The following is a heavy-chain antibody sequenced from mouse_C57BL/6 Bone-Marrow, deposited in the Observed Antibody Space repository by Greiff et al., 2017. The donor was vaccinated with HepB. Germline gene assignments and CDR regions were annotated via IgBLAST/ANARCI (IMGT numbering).Heavy chain of an antibody. J-gene: IGHJ1*01. CDR3: ARGGPTIVTTWYCDV. CDR2: ISDGGSYT. CDR1: GFTFSSYA. V-gene: IGHV5-4*01. Sequence: EVQVVESGGGLVKPGGSLKLSCAASGFTFSSYAMSWVRQTPEKRLEWVATISDGGSYTYYPDNVKGRFTISRDNAKNNLYLQMSHLKSEDTAMYYCARGGPTIVTTWYCDVCGSGTTVTVSS. D-gene: IGHD2-5*01.